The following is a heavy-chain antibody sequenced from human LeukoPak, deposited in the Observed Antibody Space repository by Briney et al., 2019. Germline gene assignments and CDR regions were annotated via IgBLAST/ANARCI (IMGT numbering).Heavy chain of an antibody. CDR1: GFTFDDYA. J-gene: IGHJ5*02. V-gene: IGHV3-7*01. Sequence: PGGSLRLSCAASGFTFDDYAMRWVRQAPGKGLEWVANIKQDGSEKYYVDSVKGRFTISRDNAKNSLYLQMNSLRAGDTAVYYCARGSDWFDPWGQGTLVTVSS. CDR3: ARGSDWFDP. CDR2: IKQDGSEK. D-gene: IGHD3-10*01.